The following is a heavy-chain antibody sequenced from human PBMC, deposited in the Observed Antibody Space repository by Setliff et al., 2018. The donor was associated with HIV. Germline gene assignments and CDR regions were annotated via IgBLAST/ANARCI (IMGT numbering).Heavy chain of an antibody. Sequence: PSETLSLTCAVSGDSISSGYYWGWIRQPPGKGLEWIGIVYHRGTTYYGPSLRSRVTISVDTSKNQFSLRLTSVTAADTAVYYCARVVSRATVGGWNYYIDYWGQGTLVTVSS. CDR1: GDSISSGYY. CDR3: ARVVSRATVGGWNYYIDY. D-gene: IGHD1-26*01. V-gene: IGHV4-38-2*01. J-gene: IGHJ4*02. CDR2: VYHRGTT.